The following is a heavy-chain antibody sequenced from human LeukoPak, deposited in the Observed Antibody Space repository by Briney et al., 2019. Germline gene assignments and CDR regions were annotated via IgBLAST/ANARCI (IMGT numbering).Heavy chain of an antibody. Sequence: PGGSLRLSCAASGFTFSSYAMSWVRQAPGKGLEWVSAISGSGGSTYYADSVKGRFTISRDNSKNTLYLQMNSLRAEDTAVYYCAKGHSYGFYNYYMDVWGKGTTVTISS. V-gene: IGHV3-23*01. CDR1: GFTFSSYA. CDR3: AKGHSYGFYNYYMDV. J-gene: IGHJ6*03. D-gene: IGHD5-18*01. CDR2: ISGSGGST.